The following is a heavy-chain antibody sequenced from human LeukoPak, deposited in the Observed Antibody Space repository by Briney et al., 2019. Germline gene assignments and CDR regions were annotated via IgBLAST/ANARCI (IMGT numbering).Heavy chain of an antibody. D-gene: IGHD1-26*01. J-gene: IGHJ5*02. CDR1: GFTFDDYA. CDR3: ARIVGARQNWFDP. CDR2: ISWNSGSI. Sequence: GRSLRLSCAASGFTFDDYALHLVRQAPGKGLVWVSGISWNSGSIGYADSVKGRFTISRDNAKNSLYLQMNSLRAEDTALYYCARIVGARQNWFDPWGQGTLVTVSS. V-gene: IGHV3-9*01.